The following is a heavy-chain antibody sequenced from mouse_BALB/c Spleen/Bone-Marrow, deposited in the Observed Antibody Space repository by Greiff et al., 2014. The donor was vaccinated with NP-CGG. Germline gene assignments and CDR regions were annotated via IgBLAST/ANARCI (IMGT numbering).Heavy chain of an antibody. J-gene: IGHJ1*01. CDR1: GFSLTSYG. Sequence: QVQLKESGPGLVAPSQCLSITCTVSGFSLTSYGVHWVRQPPGKGLEWLGVIWAGGSTNYNSALMSRLGISKDNSKSQVFLKMNSLQTDDTAMYYCARDPIYYDYDWYFDVWGAGTTVTVSS. CDR3: ARDPIYYDYDWYFDV. V-gene: IGHV2-9*02. D-gene: IGHD2-4*01. CDR2: IWAGGST.